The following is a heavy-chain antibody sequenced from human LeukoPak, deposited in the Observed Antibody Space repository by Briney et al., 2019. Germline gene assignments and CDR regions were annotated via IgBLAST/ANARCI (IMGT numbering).Heavy chain of an antibody. CDR2: LYYSGST. V-gene: IGHV4-39*07. D-gene: IGHD1-26*01. CDR3: ATLVRSGSYYWRWFDP. J-gene: IGHJ5*02. CDR1: GGSISSSSYY. Sequence: PSETLFLTCTVSGGSISSSSYYWGWIRQPPGKGLEWIGSLYYSGSTYYNPSLKSRVTISIDTSKNQFSLKLTSVTAADTAVFYCATLVRSGSYYWRWFDPWGQGTLVTVSS.